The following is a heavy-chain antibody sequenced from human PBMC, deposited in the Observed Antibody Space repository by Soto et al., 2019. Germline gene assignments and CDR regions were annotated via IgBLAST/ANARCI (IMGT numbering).Heavy chain of an antibody. D-gene: IGHD6-13*01. CDR1: AASISSSNW. Sequence: SETLSLTCAVSAASISSSNWWTWVRQSPGKGLEWIGEIHHSGDTNYNPSLNSRVTISVDKSNNQFSLKLTSVTAADTAVYYCARLIGAAAGSYNWFDPWGQGTLVTVSS. J-gene: IGHJ5*02. CDR2: IHHSGDT. CDR3: ARLIGAAAGSYNWFDP. V-gene: IGHV4-4*02.